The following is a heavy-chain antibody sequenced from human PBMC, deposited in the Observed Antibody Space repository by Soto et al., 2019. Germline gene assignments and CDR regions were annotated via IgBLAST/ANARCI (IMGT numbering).Heavy chain of an antibody. CDR1: GFTFDNCG. J-gene: IGHJ5*02. V-gene: IGHV3-9*01. D-gene: IGHD2-15*01. CDR3: VQGRYPTMATPLDR. CDR2: ISWDSSTI. Sequence: EVQLVESGGGLVQPGRSLRLSCAASGFTFDNCGMHWVRQAPGKGLEWVAGISWDSSTIGYADSVKGRFIISRDDAKNSLYLQMDSLRGEDTALYYCVQGRYPTMATPLDRWGQGTQVIVSS.